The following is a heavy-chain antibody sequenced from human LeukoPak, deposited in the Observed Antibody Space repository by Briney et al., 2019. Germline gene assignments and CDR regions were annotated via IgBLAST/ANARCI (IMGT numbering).Heavy chain of an antibody. V-gene: IGHV1-69*13. J-gene: IGHJ4*02. CDR1: GGTFSSYA. Sequence: SVKVSCKASGGTFSSYAISWVRQAPGQGLEWMGGIIPIFGTANYAQKFQGRVTITADESTSTAYMELSSLRSEDTAVYYCATKARYSGSFYEPFFDYWGQGTLVTVSS. D-gene: IGHD1-26*01. CDR2: IIPIFGTA. CDR3: ATKARYSGSFYEPFFDY.